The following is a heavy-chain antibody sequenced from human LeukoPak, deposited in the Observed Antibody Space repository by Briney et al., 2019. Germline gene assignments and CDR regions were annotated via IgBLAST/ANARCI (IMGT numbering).Heavy chain of an antibody. D-gene: IGHD6-25*01. Sequence: GGSLRLSCAASGFTFSSYWMSWVRQAPGKGLEWVANIKQDGSEKYYVDSVKGRFTISRDNAKNSLYLQMNSLRVEDTAVYFCARVLPYGSACFEYWGKGTTVTVSS. V-gene: IGHV3-7*01. J-gene: IGHJ6*04. CDR2: IKQDGSEK. CDR3: ARVLPYGSACFEY. CDR1: GFTFSSYW.